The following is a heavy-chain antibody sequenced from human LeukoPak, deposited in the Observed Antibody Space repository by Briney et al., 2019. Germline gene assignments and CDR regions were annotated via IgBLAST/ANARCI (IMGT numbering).Heavy chain of an antibody. D-gene: IGHD6-13*01. CDR2: IWYDGSNK. Sequence: GRSLRLSCAASGFTFSSYGMNWVRQAPGKGLEWVAVIWYDGSNKYYADSVKGRFTISRDNSKNTLYLQMNSLRAEDTAVYYCAREQSSSWYSWFDPWGQGTLVTVSS. J-gene: IGHJ5*02. V-gene: IGHV3-33*01. CDR1: GFTFSSYG. CDR3: AREQSSSWYSWFDP.